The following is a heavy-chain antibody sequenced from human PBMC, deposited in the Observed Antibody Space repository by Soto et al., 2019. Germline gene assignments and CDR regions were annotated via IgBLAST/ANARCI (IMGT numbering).Heavy chain of an antibody. D-gene: IGHD6-13*01. J-gene: IGHJ4*02. CDR3: AKSGSSSWYGDFDY. Sequence: GGSLRLSCAASGFTFSSYGMHWVRQAPGKGLEWVAVISYDGSNKYYADSVKGRFTISRDNSKNTLYLQMNSLRAEDTAVYYCAKSGSSSWYGDFDYWGQGTLVTVSS. CDR2: ISYDGSNK. V-gene: IGHV3-30*18. CDR1: GFTFSSYG.